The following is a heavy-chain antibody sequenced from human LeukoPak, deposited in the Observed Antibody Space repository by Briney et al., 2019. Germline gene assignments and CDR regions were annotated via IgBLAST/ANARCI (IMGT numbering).Heavy chain of an antibody. Sequence: GGSLRLSCAASGFTFSDFGMHWVRQAPGKGLEWVALISSDGINKYYADSVKGRFTISRDTSKSTLFLQMDSLRAEDTAVYNCAKSRLYSSGSADYWGQGTLVTVSS. CDR3: AKSRLYSSGSADY. J-gene: IGHJ4*02. V-gene: IGHV3-30*18. CDR2: ISSDGINK. D-gene: IGHD6-19*01. CDR1: GFTFSDFG.